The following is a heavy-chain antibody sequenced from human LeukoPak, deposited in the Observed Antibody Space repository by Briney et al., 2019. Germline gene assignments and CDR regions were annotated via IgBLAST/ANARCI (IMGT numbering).Heavy chain of an antibody. D-gene: IGHD3-22*01. CDR3: ARAFFDSSAYLNYFDY. V-gene: IGHV3-21*01. CDR2: ITSSGTYI. CDR1: GFTFSSYS. Sequence: GGSLRLSCAASGFTFSSYSMNWVRQAPGKGLEWVSSITSSGTYIYYADSVKGRFTISRDNAKNSLYLQMNSLRAEDTAVYYCARAFFDSSAYLNYFDYWGQGTLVTVSS. J-gene: IGHJ4*02.